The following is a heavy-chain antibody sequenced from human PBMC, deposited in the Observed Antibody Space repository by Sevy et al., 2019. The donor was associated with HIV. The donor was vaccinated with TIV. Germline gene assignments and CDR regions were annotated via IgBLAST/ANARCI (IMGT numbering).Heavy chain of an antibody. CDR2: INSGSGAI. CDR1: RFMFNSYS. CDR3: VRTVSGTFRYDDY. D-gene: IGHD3-16*02. V-gene: IGHV3-48*01. Sequence: GGSLRLSCAASRFMFNSYSMNWVRQAPGTGLEWLSYINSGSGAISYADSVKGRFTISRDNAKNSLYLQMNSLRAEDTAVYYCVRTVSGTFRYDDYWGQGTLVTVSS. J-gene: IGHJ4*02.